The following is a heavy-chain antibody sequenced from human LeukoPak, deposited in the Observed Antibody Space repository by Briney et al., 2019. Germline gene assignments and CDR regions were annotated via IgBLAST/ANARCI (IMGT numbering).Heavy chain of an antibody. V-gene: IGHV3-21*01. CDR2: ISSSSSYI. CDR3: ARGRRDYDSSGIFDH. J-gene: IGHJ4*02. CDR1: GFTFSSYS. Sequence: PGGSLRLSCAASGFTFSSYSMNWVRQAPGKGLEWVSSISSSSSYIYYADSVKGRFTISRDNAKNSLYLQMNSLRAEDTAVYYCARGRRDYDSSGIFDHWGQGTLVTVSS. D-gene: IGHD3-22*01.